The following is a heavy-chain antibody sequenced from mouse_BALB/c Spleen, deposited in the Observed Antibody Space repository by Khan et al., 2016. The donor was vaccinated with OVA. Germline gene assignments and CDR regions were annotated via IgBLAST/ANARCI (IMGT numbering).Heavy chain of an antibody. CDR2: IWRDGST. CDR1: GFSLTSYG. J-gene: IGHJ4*01. D-gene: IGHD2-3*01. Sequence: QVQLQQSGPGLVAPSQSLSITCTVSGFSLTSYGVNWVRQPPGKGLEWLGVIWRDGSTNYHSALISRLSIFKDNSKSQVFLKLNSLQTDDTATYYCAKWGDGSTYAMDYWGQGTSVTVAS. V-gene: IGHV2-3*01. CDR3: AKWGDGSTYAMDY.